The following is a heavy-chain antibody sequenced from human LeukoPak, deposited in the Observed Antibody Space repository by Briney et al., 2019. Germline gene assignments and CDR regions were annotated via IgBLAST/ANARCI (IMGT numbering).Heavy chain of an antibody. CDR1: GGSISSSSYY. CDR3: ARAYSSSWYFNWFDP. V-gene: IGHV4-39*07. J-gene: IGHJ5*02. Sequence: SETLSLTCTVSGGSISSSSYYWGWIRQPPGKGLEWIGSIYYSGSTYYNPSLKSRVTISVDTSKNQFSLKLSSVTAADTAVYFCARAYSSSWYFNWFDPWGQGTRVTVSS. D-gene: IGHD6-13*01. CDR2: IYYSGST.